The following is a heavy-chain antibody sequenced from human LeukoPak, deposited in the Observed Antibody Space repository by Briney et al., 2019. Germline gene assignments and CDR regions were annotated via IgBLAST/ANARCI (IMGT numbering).Heavy chain of an antibody. CDR3: ARDMGPYGGSPGAS. D-gene: IGHD4-23*01. J-gene: IGHJ5*02. CDR2: VATGGTGP. V-gene: IGHV3-74*01. Sequence: GGSLRLSCAASGFTFSGYWMHWVRQAPGKGLVWVSRVATGGTGPSYADSVKGRFTISRDNAKNTLYLQMNSLSTEDTAVYFCARDMGPYGGSPGASWGQGTLVTVSS. CDR1: GFTFSGYW.